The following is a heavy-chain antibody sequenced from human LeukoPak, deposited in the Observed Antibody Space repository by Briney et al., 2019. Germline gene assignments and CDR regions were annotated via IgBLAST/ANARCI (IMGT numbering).Heavy chain of an antibody. V-gene: IGHV4-30-4*01. CDR2: IYYSGST. J-gene: IGHJ5*02. CDR3: AGGGDWEDNWFDP. Sequence: PSETLSLTCTVSGGSISSGDYYWSWIRQPPGKGLEWIGYIYYSGSTNYNPSLKSRVTISVDTSKNQFSLKLSSVTAADTAVYYCAGGGDWEDNWFDPWGQGTLVTVSS. D-gene: IGHD2-21*01. CDR1: GGSISSGDYY.